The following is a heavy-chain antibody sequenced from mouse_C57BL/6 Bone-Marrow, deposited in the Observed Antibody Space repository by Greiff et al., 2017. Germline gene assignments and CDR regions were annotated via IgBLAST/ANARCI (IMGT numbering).Heavy chain of an antibody. CDR3: ARRGVFYGSSSDD. V-gene: IGHV1-54*01. CDR1: GYAFTNYL. D-gene: IGHD1-1*01. Sequence: VQLQQSGAELVRPGTSVKVSCKASGYAFTNYLLEWVKQRPGQGLEWIGVINPGSGGTNYNEKFKGKATLTADKSSSTAYMQLSSLTSEDSAVYFCARRGVFYGSSSDDWGQGTTLTVSS. CDR2: INPGSGGT. J-gene: IGHJ2*01.